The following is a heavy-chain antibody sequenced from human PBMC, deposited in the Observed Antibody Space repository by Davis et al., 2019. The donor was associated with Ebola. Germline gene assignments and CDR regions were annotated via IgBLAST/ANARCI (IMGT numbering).Heavy chain of an antibody. V-gene: IGHV4-59*01. J-gene: IGHJ4*02. Sequence: MPGGSLRLSCTVSGDSISYYYWSWIRQPPGRGLEWIGYIYYSGSTDYNPSLKSRVTISVDTSKNQFSLKLSSVTAADTAVYYCARSGYTGYDPRINFDYWGQGTLVTVSS. CDR3: ARSGYTGYDPRINFDY. CDR1: GDSISYYY. D-gene: IGHD5-12*01. CDR2: IYYSGST.